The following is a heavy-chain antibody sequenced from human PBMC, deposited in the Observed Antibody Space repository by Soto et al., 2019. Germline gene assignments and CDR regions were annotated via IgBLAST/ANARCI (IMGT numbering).Heavy chain of an antibody. V-gene: IGHV4-30-4*01. Sequence: QVQLQESGPRLVKPSQTLSLTCTVSGGSIITGRYYWSWIRQPPGKGLEWIGYISYSGSTYYNPSLKRRVTSSIDTSKSQFSLKLTSVTAADTADYYCASNFGESSWAYFDYWGQGTLVTVSS. CDR2: ISYSGST. CDR1: GGSIITGRYY. CDR3: ASNFGESSWAYFDY. J-gene: IGHJ4*02. D-gene: IGHD3-10*01.